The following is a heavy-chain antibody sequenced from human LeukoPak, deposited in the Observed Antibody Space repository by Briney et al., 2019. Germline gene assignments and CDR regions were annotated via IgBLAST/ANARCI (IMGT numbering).Heavy chain of an antibody. V-gene: IGHV4-31*03. J-gene: IGHJ4*02. Sequence: SETLSLTCTVSGGSISSGGYYWSWIRQHPGKGLEWIGYIYYSGSTYYNPSLKSRVTISVDTSKNQFSLKLSSVTAADTAVYYCARFQGGAYYYDSSSGKGFDYWGQGTLVTVSS. CDR3: ARFQGGAYYYDSSSGKGFDY. CDR1: GGSISSGGYY. CDR2: IYYSGST. D-gene: IGHD3-22*01.